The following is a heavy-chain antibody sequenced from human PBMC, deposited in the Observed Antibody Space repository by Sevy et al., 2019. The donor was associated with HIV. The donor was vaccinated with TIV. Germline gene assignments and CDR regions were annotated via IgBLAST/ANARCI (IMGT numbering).Heavy chain of an antibody. J-gene: IGHJ5*02. CDR1: GFTFSSYA. V-gene: IGHV3-30*04. D-gene: IGHD2-8*02. CDR2: ISYDGSNK. CDR3: ARCSCWYRWSANMSKLNWFDP. Sequence: GGSLRLSCAASGFTFSSYAMHWVRQAPGKGLEWVAVISYDGSNKYYADSVKGGFTISRDNSKNAQYLQMNGLRAEDTAAYYCARCSCWYRWSANMSKLNWFDPWGQGTLVTVSS.